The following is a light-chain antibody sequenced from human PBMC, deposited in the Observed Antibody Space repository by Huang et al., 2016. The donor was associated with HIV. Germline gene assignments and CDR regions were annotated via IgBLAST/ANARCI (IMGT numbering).Light chain of an antibody. V-gene: IGKV1-39*01. CDR1: QTIGNY. J-gene: IGKJ2*01. CDR3: QQSYSTPYT. Sequence: DIQMTQSPPSLSASIGDRVTITCRASQTIGNYLNWDQQKPGKAPKVLIYAASSLQSGVPARFSGSGSGTDFTLTISSLQPEDFATYSCQQSYSTPYTFGQGTKLEIK. CDR2: AAS.